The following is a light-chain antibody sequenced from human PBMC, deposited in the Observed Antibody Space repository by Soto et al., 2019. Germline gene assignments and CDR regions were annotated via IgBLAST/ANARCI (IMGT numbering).Light chain of an antibody. J-gene: IGLJ2*01. CDR2: DVS. CDR1: SSDVGGYNF. CDR3: TSYTSTSTLV. V-gene: IGLV2-14*01. Sequence: QSALAQPASVSGSPGQSITISCTGTSSDVGGYNFVSWYQQHPGKAPKIMIYDVSSRPSGVSNRFSGSKSGNTASLTISGLQAEDEADYYCTSYTSTSTLVFGGGPKLTVL.